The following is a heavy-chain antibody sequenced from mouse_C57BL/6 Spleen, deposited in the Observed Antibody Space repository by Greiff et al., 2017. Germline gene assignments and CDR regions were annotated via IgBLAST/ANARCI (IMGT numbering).Heavy chain of an antibody. Sequence: QVQLQQPGAELVKPGASVKMSCKASGYTFTSYWITWVKQRPGQGLEWIGDIYPGSGSTNYNEKFKSKATLTVDTSSSTAYMQLSSLTSEDSAVYYCARRGVYDGYNWYFDVWGTGTTVTVSS. CDR3: ARRGVYDGYNWYFDV. D-gene: IGHD2-3*01. CDR2: IYPGSGST. J-gene: IGHJ1*03. CDR1: GYTFTSYW. V-gene: IGHV1-55*01.